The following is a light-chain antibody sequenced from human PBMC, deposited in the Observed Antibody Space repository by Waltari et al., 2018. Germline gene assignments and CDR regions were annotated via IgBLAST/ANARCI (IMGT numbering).Light chain of an antibody. V-gene: IGKV3-11*01. CDR1: QSVSRS. CDR3: QQRSSLPLYT. CDR2: DAS. Sequence: EVVLTQSPATLSLFPGERAILSCRASQSVSRSLAWYQQKPGLAPRLLIYDASNRATGIPARFSGSWSGTDFTLTISSLEPEDFAVYYCQQRSSLPLYTFGQGTKLDLK. J-gene: IGKJ2*01.